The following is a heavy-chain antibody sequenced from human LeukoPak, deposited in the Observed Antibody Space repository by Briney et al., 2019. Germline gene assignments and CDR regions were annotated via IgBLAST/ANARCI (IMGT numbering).Heavy chain of an antibody. Sequence: SETLSLTCTVSGGSISSGDHYWTWIRQPPGKGLEWIGYIQYSGSTYYNPSLKSRITTSVDKAKKQFSLKLSSVTVADTAVYYCARATITMALGIPADAFDIWGQGTMVTVSS. CDR2: IQYSGST. CDR3: ARATITMALGIPADAFDI. CDR1: GGSISSGDHY. J-gene: IGHJ3*02. V-gene: IGHV4-30-4*08. D-gene: IGHD3-10*01.